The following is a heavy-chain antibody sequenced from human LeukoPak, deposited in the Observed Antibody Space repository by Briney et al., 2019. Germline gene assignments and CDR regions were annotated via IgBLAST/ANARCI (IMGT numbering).Heavy chain of an antibody. CDR2: INHSGST. CDR1: GGSFSGYY. D-gene: IGHD3-22*01. Sequence: PSETLSLTCAVYGGSFSGYYWSWIRQPPGKGLEWIGEINHSGSTNYNPSLKSRVTISVDTSKNQFSLKLSSVTAADTAVYYCARGFRSFYGAMIVVAPFDYWGQGTLVTVSS. V-gene: IGHV4-34*01. CDR3: ARGFRSFYGAMIVVAPFDY. J-gene: IGHJ4*02.